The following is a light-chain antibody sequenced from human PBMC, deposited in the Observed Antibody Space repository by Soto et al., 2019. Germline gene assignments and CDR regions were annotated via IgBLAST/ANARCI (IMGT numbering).Light chain of an antibody. CDR3: QQTLSVPRT. V-gene: IGKV1-39*01. CDR1: QSISSY. Sequence: DIQMTQSPSSLSAAVGDRVTITCRASQSISSYLNWYQQKPGKAPKLLIYAASTLQRGVPSRFSGSTTGTDFTLTITGLQPEDSATYYCQQTLSVPRTFGLGTKVDI. CDR2: AAS. J-gene: IGKJ1*01.